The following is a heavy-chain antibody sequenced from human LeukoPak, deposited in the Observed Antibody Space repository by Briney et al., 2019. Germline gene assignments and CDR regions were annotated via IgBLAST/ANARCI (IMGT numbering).Heavy chain of an antibody. CDR1: GFTLSGFA. Sequence: GGSLRLSCAASGFTLSGFAMHWVRQASGKGLEWVGRIRSKANNYATEYGASVEGRFTISRDDSKNTAYLQMHSLRTEDTAVYYCSREGLNYGDYFFDYWGRGILVTVSS. CDR3: SREGLNYGDYFFDY. D-gene: IGHD4-17*01. J-gene: IGHJ4*02. V-gene: IGHV3-73*01. CDR2: IRSKANNYAT.